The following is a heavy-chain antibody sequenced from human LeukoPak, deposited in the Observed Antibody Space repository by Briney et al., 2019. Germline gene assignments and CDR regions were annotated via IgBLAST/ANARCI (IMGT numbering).Heavy chain of an antibody. Sequence: SETLSLTCTVSGGSISSGSYYWSWIRQPAGKGLEWIGRIYTSGSTNYNPSLKSRVTISVDTSKNQFSLKLSSVTAADTAVYYCARVFYDSRAFDYWGQGTLVTVSS. CDR2: IYTSGST. CDR3: ARVFYDSRAFDY. CDR1: GGSISSGSYY. D-gene: IGHD3-22*01. J-gene: IGHJ4*02. V-gene: IGHV4-61*02.